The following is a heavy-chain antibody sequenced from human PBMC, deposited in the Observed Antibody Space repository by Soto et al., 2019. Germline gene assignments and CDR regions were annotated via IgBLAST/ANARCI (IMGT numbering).Heavy chain of an antibody. CDR2: IKTKPDGGTT. V-gene: IGHV3-15*01. J-gene: IGHJ4*02. CDR3: TAQLGEAAENPDY. D-gene: IGHD2-15*01. Sequence: EVQLVESGGGLVMPGGSLRLSCAASGFPFSGAWMSWVRQAPGKGLEWVGRIKTKPDGGTTDYAAPVKDRFTISRDDSTSTMHLQMNSLKIEDTGVYYCTAQLGEAAENPDYWGQGTLVTVSS. CDR1: GFPFSGAW.